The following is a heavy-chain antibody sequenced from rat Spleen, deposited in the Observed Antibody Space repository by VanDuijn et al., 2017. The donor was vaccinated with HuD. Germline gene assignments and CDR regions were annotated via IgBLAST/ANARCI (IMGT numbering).Heavy chain of an antibody. CDR1: GFTFSDYY. D-gene: IGHD1-6*01. V-gene: IGHV5-7*01. Sequence: EVQLVESGGGLVQPGRSLTLFCAASGFTFSDYYMAWVRQTPTKGLEWVATISYDGSTTYYRDSVKGRFTISRDNAESTLYLQMDSLRSEATATYYCASLMYTPDYLGVMDVWGQGASVTVSS. CDR3: ASLMYTPDYLGVMDV. CDR2: ISYDGSTT. J-gene: IGHJ4*01.